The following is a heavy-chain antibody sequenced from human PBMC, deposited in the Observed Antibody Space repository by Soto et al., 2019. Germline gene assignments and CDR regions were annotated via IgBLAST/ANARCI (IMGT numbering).Heavy chain of an antibody. CDR3: ARGAYSSGWYLSSGAFDI. D-gene: IGHD6-19*01. CDR1: GFTFSSYS. Sequence: GESLKISCAASGFTFSSYSMNWVRQAPGKGLEWVSSISSSSSYIYYADSVKGRFTISRDNAKNSLYLQMNSLRAEDTAVYYCARGAYSSGWYLSSGAFDIWGQGTMVTVSS. V-gene: IGHV3-21*01. J-gene: IGHJ3*02. CDR2: ISSSSSYI.